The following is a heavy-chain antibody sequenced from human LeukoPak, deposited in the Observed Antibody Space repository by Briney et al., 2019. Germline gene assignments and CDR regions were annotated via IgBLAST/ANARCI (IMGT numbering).Heavy chain of an antibody. CDR1: GITLSDHY. Sequence: GSLRLSCAASGITLSDHYMSWIRQAPGKGLEWIGEFNHSGSTNYNPSLKSRVTISVDTSKNQFSLKLSSVTAADTAVYYCARVGGYYYDSSGYYYSSNYFDYWGQGTLVTVSS. J-gene: IGHJ4*02. V-gene: IGHV4-34*01. CDR2: FNHSGST. D-gene: IGHD3-22*01. CDR3: ARVGGYYYDSSGYYYSSNYFDY.